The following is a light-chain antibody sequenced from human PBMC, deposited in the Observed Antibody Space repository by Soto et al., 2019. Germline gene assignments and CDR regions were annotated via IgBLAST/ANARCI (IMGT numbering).Light chain of an antibody. V-gene: IGLV1-40*01. CDR1: SSNIGAGYD. CDR2: GNS. CDR3: QSYDSSLSGLV. Sequence: QSVLTQPPSVSGAPGQRVTISCTGSSSNIGAGYDVHWYQQLPGTAPKLLIYGNSNRPSGVPDRFSGSKSGTSASLAITGLQAEDEADYYCQSYDSSLSGLVFGTGTKLTGL. J-gene: IGLJ1*01.